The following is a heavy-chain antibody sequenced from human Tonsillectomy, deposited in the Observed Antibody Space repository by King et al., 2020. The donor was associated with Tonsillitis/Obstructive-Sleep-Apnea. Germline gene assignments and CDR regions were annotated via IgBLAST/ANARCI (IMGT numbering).Heavy chain of an antibody. CDR1: GYTFTSYY. V-gene: IGHV1-46*01. J-gene: IGHJ4*02. CDR2: INPSGGST. CDR3: ARDLSSPHYDFWSGYYPSQFDY. D-gene: IGHD3-3*01. Sequence: QLVQSGAEVKKPGASVKVSCKASGYTFTSYYMHWVRQAPGQGLEWMGIINPSGGSTSYAQKFQGRVTMTRDTSTSTVYMELSSLRSEDTAVYYCARDLSSPHYDFWSGYYPSQFDYWGQGTLVTVSS.